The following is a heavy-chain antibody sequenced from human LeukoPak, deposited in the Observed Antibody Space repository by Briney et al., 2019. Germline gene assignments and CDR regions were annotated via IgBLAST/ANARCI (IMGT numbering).Heavy chain of an antibody. V-gene: IGHV4-59*01. CDR2: INHTGST. D-gene: IGHD4-11*01. J-gene: IGHJ6*03. CDR1: DDSITIYY. CDR3: ARGRVSSSTWYSTYFYYFYMDV. Sequence: PSETLSLTCTVSDDSITIYYWTWVRQPPGKGLEWIGYINHTGSTNFNPSLNGRVTISSNTYKNNFPLRQMSRPTADTAVYFCARGRVSSSTWYSTYFYYFYMDVWGKGTTVTVSS.